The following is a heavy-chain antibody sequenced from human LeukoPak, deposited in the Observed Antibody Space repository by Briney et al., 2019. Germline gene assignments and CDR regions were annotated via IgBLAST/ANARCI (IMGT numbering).Heavy chain of an antibody. CDR3: ARGVYIAAAQYGY. CDR2: IYYSGTT. CDR1: GGSISSYY. J-gene: IGHJ4*02. D-gene: IGHD6-13*01. V-gene: IGHV4-59*01. Sequence: TSSETLSLTCTVSGGSISSYYWSWIRQPPGKGLEWTGYIYYSGTTNYNPSLKSRVTISVDTSKNQFSLKLSSVTAADTAVYYCARGVYIAAAQYGYWGQGTLVTVSS.